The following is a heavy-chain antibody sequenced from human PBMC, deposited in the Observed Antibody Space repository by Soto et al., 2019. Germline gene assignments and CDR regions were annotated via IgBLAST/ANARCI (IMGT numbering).Heavy chain of an antibody. J-gene: IGHJ4*02. D-gene: IGHD3-22*01. V-gene: IGHV4-30-4*01. CDR2: IYYSGST. CDR3: ARDYYDSSGNQHFDY. Sequence: TLSLTCTVSGGSISSGDYYWSWIRQPPGKGLEWIGYIYYSGSTYYNPSLKSRVTISVDTSKNQFSLKLSSVTAADTAVYYCARDYYDSSGNQHFDYWGQGTLVTVSS. CDR1: GGSISSGDYY.